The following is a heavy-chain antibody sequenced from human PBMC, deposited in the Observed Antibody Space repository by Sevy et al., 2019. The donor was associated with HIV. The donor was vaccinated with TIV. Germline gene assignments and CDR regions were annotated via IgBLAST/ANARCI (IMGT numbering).Heavy chain of an antibody. D-gene: IGHD4-17*01. V-gene: IGHV3-33*08. CDR3: ARDREFYDHGEYGPTSAPDL. CDR2: MWFDGSNK. J-gene: IGHJ5*02. Sequence: GGSLRLSCEASGFPFTNHGVHWVRQAPGKGLAWVALMWFDGSNKYYADSVKGRFTVSRDDSKNTLYLQMNSLRADDTAIYYCARDREFYDHGEYGPTSAPDLWGQGPLVTVSS. CDR1: GFPFTNHG.